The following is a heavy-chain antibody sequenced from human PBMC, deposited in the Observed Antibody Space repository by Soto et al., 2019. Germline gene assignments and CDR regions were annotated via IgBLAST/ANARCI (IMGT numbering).Heavy chain of an antibody. V-gene: IGHV3-11*01. CDR1: GFTFSDYY. CDR2: ISSTGTTI. Sequence: GGSLRLSCAASGFTFSDYYMTWIRQAPGKGLEWISYISSTGTTIYYADSVKGRFTISRDNAKKSLYLEMNSLRAEDTAVYYCATATYGSGTNWGQGTLVTVSS. CDR3: ATATYGSGTN. D-gene: IGHD3-10*01. J-gene: IGHJ4*02.